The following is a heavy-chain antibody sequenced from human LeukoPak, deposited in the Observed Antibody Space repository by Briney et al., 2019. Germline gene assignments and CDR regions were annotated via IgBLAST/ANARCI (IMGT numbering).Heavy chain of an antibody. CDR3: ARGRGGDYVLDY. Sequence: SETLSLTCCVSGGSMTSYCWSWIRQAPGKGLEWIGYISASGTTNYNPSLGSRLSISMDASKNQFSLSLTSVTAADTAVYYCARGRGGDYVLDYWGQGTLVTVSS. CDR2: ISASGTT. D-gene: IGHD4-17*01. V-gene: IGHV4-4*08. J-gene: IGHJ4*02. CDR1: GGSMTSYC.